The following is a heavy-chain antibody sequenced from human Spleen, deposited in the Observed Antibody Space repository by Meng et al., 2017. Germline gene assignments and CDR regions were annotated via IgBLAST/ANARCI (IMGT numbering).Heavy chain of an antibody. V-gene: IGHV1-2*06. CDR1: GYTFTGYY. J-gene: IGHJ4*01. CDR2: INPNSGGT. Sequence: ASVKVSCKASGYTFTGYYMHWVRQAPGQGLEWMGRINPNSGGTNYAQKFQGRVTMTRDTSISTAYMELSRLRSDDTAVYYYADATGYNPSSPFDYWGQGTLVTVSS. D-gene: IGHD1-14*01. CDR3: ADATGYNPSSPFDY.